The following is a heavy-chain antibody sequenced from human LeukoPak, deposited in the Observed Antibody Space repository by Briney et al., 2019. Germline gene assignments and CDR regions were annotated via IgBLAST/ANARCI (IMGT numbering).Heavy chain of an antibody. CDR2: MNPNSGNT. D-gene: IGHD2-8*01. V-gene: IGHV1-8*02. J-gene: IGHJ4*02. CDR1: GYTFTGYY. Sequence: ASVKVSCKASGYTFTGYYMHWVRQAPGQGLEWMGWMNPNSGNTGYAQKFQGRVTMTRNTSISTAYMELSSLRSEDTAVYYCATVYCTNGVCYIHYFDYWGQGTLVTVSS. CDR3: ATVYCTNGVCYIHYFDY.